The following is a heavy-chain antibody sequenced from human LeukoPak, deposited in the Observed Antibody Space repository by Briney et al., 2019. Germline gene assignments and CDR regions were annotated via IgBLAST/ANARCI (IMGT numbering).Heavy chain of an antibody. CDR3: ARQTPGNDAFDI. CDR1: GGSISSYY. J-gene: IGHJ3*02. V-gene: IGHV4-4*07. CDR2: IYSSGST. Sequence: SETLSLTCSVSGGSISSYYWSWIRQPAGKGLEWIGRIYSSGSTNYNPSLKSRVTVSVDTSRNQFSLMLSSVTAADTAVYYGARQTPGNDAFDIWGQGTMVTVSS. D-gene: IGHD4-23*01.